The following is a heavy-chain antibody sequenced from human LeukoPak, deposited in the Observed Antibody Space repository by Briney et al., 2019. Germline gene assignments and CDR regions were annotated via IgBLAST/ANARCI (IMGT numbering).Heavy chain of an antibody. J-gene: IGHJ4*02. CDR1: GYTFTSYG. V-gene: IGHV1-18*01. D-gene: IGHD3-9*01. CDR3: ARGLLSYYDILTGVDY. Sequence: GASVKVSCKASGYTFTSYGISWVRQAPGQGLEWMGWISAYNGNTNYAQKLQGRVTMTTDTSTSTAYMELRSLRSDDTAVYYCARGLLSYYDILTGVDYWGQGILVTVSS. CDR2: ISAYNGNT.